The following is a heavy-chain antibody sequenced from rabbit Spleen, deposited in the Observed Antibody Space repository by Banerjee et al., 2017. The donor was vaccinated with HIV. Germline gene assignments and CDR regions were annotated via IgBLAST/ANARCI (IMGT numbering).Heavy chain of an antibody. V-gene: IGHV1S45*01. D-gene: IGHD4-1*01. J-gene: IGHJ4*01. CDR1: GLYFSSSYW. CDR2: IDAGYRGST. Sequence: QEQLAESGGGLVRPEGSLTLPCKASGLYFSSSYWICWVRQAPGKGLEWIACIDAGYRGSTYYASWAKGRFTISKTSSTTVTLQMTSLTAADTATYFCARDGSGWGANFNLWGPGTLVTVS. CDR3: ARDGSGWGANFNL.